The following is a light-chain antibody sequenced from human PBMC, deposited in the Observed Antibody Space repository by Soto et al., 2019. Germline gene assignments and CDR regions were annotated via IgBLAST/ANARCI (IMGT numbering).Light chain of an antibody. J-gene: IGLJ1*01. CDR2: DVS. V-gene: IGLV2-14*01. Sequence: QSALTQPASLSGSPGQSITISCTGTSSDVGGYKYVSWYQQHPGNAPKLTIFDVSNRPSGVSNRFSGSKSGNTASLTISGLPAEHEADYYCSSYTSSSTLGVFGTGTKLTVL. CDR1: SSDVGGYKY. CDR3: SSYTSSSTLGV.